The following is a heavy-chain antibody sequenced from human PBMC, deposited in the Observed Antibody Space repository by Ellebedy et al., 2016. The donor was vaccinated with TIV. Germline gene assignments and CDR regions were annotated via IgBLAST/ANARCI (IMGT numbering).Heavy chain of an antibody. CDR2: VYHLGNT. D-gene: IGHD3-16*01. V-gene: IGHV4-31*03. CDR3: ANGGSLSYGIFDY. J-gene: IGHJ4*02. CDR1: GASISDVGSY. Sequence: SETLSPTXTLPGASISDVGSYWSWIRQPPGKGLEWLGYVYHLGNTYYTPSLKSRVAISVDSSKNQFSLRLNSVTAADTGVYYCANGGSLSYGIFDYWGQGNLVTVSS.